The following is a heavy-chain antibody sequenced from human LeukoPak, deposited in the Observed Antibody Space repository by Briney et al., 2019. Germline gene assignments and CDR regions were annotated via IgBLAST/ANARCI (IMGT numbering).Heavy chain of an antibody. V-gene: IGHV1-2*02. CDR2: INPNSGGT. J-gene: IGHJ5*02. D-gene: IGHD3-3*01. CDR3: AKDFWSGFIHWFDP. Sequence: ASVKVSCKASGYTFTGYYMHWVRQAPGQGLEWMGWINPNSGGTNYAQKFQGRVTMTRDTSIGTAYMELSRLRSDDTAVYYCAKDFWSGFIHWFDPWGQGTLVTVSS. CDR1: GYTFTGYY.